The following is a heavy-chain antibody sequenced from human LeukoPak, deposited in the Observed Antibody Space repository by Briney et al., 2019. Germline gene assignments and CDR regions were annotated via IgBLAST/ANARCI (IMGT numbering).Heavy chain of an antibody. V-gene: IGHV3-74*01. Sequence: GGSLRLSCAASGFTFSSYWMHWVRQAPGKGLVWVSRINSDGSSTSHADSVKGRFTISRDNAKNTLYLQMNSLRAEDTAVYYCAREYCSGGSCYFDAFDIWGQGTMVTVSS. CDR3: AREYCSGGSCYFDAFDI. J-gene: IGHJ3*02. CDR1: GFTFSSYW. D-gene: IGHD2-15*01. CDR2: INSDGSST.